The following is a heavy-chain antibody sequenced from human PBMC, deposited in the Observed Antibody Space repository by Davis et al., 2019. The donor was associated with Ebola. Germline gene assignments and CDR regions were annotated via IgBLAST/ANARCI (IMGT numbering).Heavy chain of an antibody. Sequence: SVKVSCKASGGTFSSYAISWVRQAPGQGLEWMGGIIPIFGTANYAQKFQGRVTITADESTSTACMELSSLRSEDTAVYYCARADSSGSYYNVVRFDPWGQGTLVTVSS. CDR3: ARADSSGSYYNVVRFDP. CDR1: GGTFSSYA. CDR2: IIPIFGTA. J-gene: IGHJ5*02. D-gene: IGHD3-10*01. V-gene: IGHV1-69*13.